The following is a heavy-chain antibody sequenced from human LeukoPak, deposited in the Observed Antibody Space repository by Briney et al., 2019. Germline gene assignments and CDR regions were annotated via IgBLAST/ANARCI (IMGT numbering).Heavy chain of an antibody. CDR3: ARTQWLEDAFDF. CDR2: ISTYNGNT. V-gene: IGHV1-18*01. Sequence: GASVKVSCKASDDTFSNYGISWVRQAPGQGLEWMGWISTYNGNTHYAQKFQGRVTMTTDTSTNIAYLEPRDLRSDDTAVYYCARTQWLEDAFDFWGQGTVVTVSS. D-gene: IGHD6-19*01. CDR1: DDTFSNYG. J-gene: IGHJ3*01.